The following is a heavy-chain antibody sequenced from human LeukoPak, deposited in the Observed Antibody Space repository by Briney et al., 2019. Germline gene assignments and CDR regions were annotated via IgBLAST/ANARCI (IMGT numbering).Heavy chain of an antibody. D-gene: IGHD1-20*01. V-gene: IGHV1-69*13. CDR3: AQNHNWNAMDAFDI. J-gene: IGHJ3*02. Sequence: AASVKVSCKASGGTFSSYAISWVRQAPGQGLEWMGGIIPIFGTANYAQKFQGRVTITADESTSTAYMELSSLRSEDTAVYYCAQNHNWNAMDAFDIWGQGTMVTVSS. CDR2: IIPIFGTA. CDR1: GGTFSSYA.